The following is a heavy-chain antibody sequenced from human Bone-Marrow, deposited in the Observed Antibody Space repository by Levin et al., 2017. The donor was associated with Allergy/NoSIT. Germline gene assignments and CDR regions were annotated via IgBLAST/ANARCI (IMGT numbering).Heavy chain of an antibody. D-gene: IGHD3-10*01. CDR3: AREGITMVRGVIITDGWFDP. J-gene: IGHJ5*02. V-gene: IGHV1-69*13. CDR1: GGTFSSYA. Sequence: SVKVSCKASGGTFSSYAISWVRQAPGQGLEWMGGIIPIFGTANYAQKFQGRVTITADESTSTAYMELSSLRSEDTAVYYCAREGITMVRGVIITDGWFDPWGQGTLVTVSS. CDR2: IIPIFGTA.